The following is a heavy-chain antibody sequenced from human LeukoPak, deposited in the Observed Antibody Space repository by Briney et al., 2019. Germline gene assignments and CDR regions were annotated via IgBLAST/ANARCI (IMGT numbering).Heavy chain of an antibody. CDR3: ARSSTQWELRRWFDP. J-gene: IGHJ5*02. CDR1: GYSISSGYY. Sequence: SETLSLTCTVSGYSISSGYYWGWIRQPPGKGLEWIGSIYHSGSTYYNPSLKSRVTISADTSKNQFSLKLSSVTAADTAVYYCARSSTQWELRRWFDPWGQGTLVTVSS. D-gene: IGHD1-26*01. CDR2: IYHSGST. V-gene: IGHV4-38-2*02.